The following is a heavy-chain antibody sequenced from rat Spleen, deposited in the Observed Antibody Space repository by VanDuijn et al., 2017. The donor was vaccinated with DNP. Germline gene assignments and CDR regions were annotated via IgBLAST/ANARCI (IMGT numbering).Heavy chain of an antibody. J-gene: IGHJ2*01. CDR1: GFKFNNYW. CDR3: ARWYYSGYYFDY. CDR2: ISSWGSNA. D-gene: IGHD4-3*01. V-gene: IGHV5-31*01. Sequence: EVQLVESGGDLVQPGRSLKLSCVVSGFKFNNYWMTWFRQVPGKGLGWVASISSWGSNAYYPASVRGRFTVSSDNAKSSLYLQMNSLRSEDMATYYCARWYYSGYYFDYWGQGVMVTVSS.